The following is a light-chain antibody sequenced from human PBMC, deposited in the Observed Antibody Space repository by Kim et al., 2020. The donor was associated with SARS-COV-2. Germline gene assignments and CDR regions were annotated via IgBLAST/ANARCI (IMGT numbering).Light chain of an antibody. J-gene: IGKJ1*01. Sequence: ASGGDTVTITCRASQAISNYLVWLQQKPGQAPKSLIYAASRLQSGVPPKFSGTRSGADFTLTINSLQPEDFATYYCHQYHTYPWTFGQGTKVDIK. CDR1: QAISNY. CDR3: HQYHTYPWT. CDR2: AAS. V-gene: IGKV1-16*02.